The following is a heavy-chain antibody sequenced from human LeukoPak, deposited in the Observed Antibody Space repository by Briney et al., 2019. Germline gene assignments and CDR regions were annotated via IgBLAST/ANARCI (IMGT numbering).Heavy chain of an antibody. J-gene: IGHJ6*03. D-gene: IGHD5-24*01. CDR3: ARMPTNTYYYFYMDV. Sequence: ASVKVSCKASGGTFSNDGISWVRQAPGQGLEWMGGIIPIFGTTKYAQKFQGRVTITRDDSTSTAYMELSSLRSDDTAVYYCARMPTNTYYYFYMDVWGKGTTVTVSS. CDR2: IIPIFGTT. V-gene: IGHV1-69*05. CDR1: GGTFSNDG.